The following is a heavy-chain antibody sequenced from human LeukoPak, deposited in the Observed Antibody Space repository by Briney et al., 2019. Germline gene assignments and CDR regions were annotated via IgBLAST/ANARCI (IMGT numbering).Heavy chain of an antibody. CDR2: ISGSGGST. J-gene: IGHJ4*02. CDR3: AKNYDYVWGSYRLGYYFDY. D-gene: IGHD3-16*02. CDR1: GFTFSSYA. Sequence: GGSLRLSCAASGFTFSSYAMSWVRQAPGKGLEWVSVISGSGGSTYYADSVKGRFTISRDNSKNTLYMQMNSLRAEDTAVYYCAKNYDYVWGSYRLGYYFDYWGQGTLVTVSS. V-gene: IGHV3-23*01.